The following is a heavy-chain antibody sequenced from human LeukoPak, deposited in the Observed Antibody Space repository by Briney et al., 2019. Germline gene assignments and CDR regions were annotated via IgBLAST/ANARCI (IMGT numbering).Heavy chain of an antibody. V-gene: IGHV3-23*01. CDR1: GFTFSSYA. J-gene: IGHJ4*02. Sequence: PGGSLRLSCAASGFTFSSYAMSWVRQAPGKGLEWVSAISGSGGSTYYADSVKGRFTISRDNSKNTLYLQMNSLRAEDTAVYYCAKAAWVDTAMVQLLLFDYWGQGPRSPSPQ. D-gene: IGHD5-18*01. CDR2: ISGSGGST. CDR3: AKAAWVDTAMVQLLLFDY.